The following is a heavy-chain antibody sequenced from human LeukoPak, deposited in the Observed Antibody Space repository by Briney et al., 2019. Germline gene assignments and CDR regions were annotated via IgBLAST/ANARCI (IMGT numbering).Heavy chain of an antibody. V-gene: IGHV4-61*02. CDR2: TYTSGST. CDR3: ARAGGSYPIDY. CDR1: GGSISSGSYY. D-gene: IGHD1-26*01. Sequence: SETLSLTCTVSGGSISSGSYYWSWIRQPAGKGLEWIGRTYTSGSTNYNPSLKSRVTISVDTSKNQFSLKLSSVTAADTAVYYCARAGGSYPIDYWGQGTLVTVSS. J-gene: IGHJ4*02.